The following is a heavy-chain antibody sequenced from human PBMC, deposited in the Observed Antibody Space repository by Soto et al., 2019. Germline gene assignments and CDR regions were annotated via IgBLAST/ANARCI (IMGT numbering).Heavy chain of an antibody. CDR1: EFTFSNYG. D-gene: IGHD5-12*01. Sequence: GGSLRLSCAASEFTFSNYGMHWVRQAPGKGLEWVAVISYDGSNKNYADSVKGRFTISRDNSKNTLYLQMNSLRAEDTAVYYCAKGISYSGYDYFDYWGQGTLVTVSS. CDR3: AKGISYSGYDYFDY. J-gene: IGHJ4*02. CDR2: ISYDGSNK. V-gene: IGHV3-30*18.